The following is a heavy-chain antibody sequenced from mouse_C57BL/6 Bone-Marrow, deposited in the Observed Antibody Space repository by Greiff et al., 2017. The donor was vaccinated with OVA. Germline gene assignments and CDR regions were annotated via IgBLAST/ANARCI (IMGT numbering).Heavy chain of an antibody. J-gene: IGHJ3*01. CDR3: ARGPDSSWFAY. Sequence: ESGPGLVKPSQSLSLTCSVTGYSITSGYYWNWIRQFPGNKLEWMGYISYDGSNNYNPSLKNRISITRDTSKNQFFLKLNSVTTEDTATYYCARGPDSSWFAYWGQGTLVTVSA. CDR2: ISYDGSN. V-gene: IGHV3-6*01. CDR1: GYSITSGYY.